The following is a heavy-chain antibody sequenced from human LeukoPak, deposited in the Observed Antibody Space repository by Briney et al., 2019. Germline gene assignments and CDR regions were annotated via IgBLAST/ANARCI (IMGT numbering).Heavy chain of an antibody. Sequence: PRGSLRLSCAASGSTFSSYGMHWVRQAPDKGLEWVAFLHYTGLKVNYADSVNGRFTISRDNSQNTVYLQMNNLRGEDTAVYYCAKDGGSGSFYPYFRQWGQGTLVIVSS. D-gene: IGHD1-26*01. CDR3: AKDGGSGSFYPYFRQ. J-gene: IGHJ1*01. V-gene: IGHV3-30*02. CDR1: GSTFSSYG. CDR2: LHYTGLKV.